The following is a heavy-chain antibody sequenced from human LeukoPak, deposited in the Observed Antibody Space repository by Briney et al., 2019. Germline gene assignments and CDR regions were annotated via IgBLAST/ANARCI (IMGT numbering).Heavy chain of an antibody. D-gene: IGHD3-10*01. CDR3: AKWRRGHYYGSGTELDY. Sequence: GRSLRLSCAASGFTFTTSGMHWVRQAPGKGLEWTALISSDGNSKDYADSVKGRFTISRDNSKNTVSLQMNSLRAEDTAIYYCAKWRRGHYYGSGTELDYWGQGTLVTVSS. V-gene: IGHV3-30*18. CDR1: GFTFTTSG. J-gene: IGHJ4*02. CDR2: ISSDGNSK.